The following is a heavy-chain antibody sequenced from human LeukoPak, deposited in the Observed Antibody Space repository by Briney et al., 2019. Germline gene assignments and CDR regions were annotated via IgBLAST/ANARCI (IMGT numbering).Heavy chain of an antibody. V-gene: IGHV3-48*01. J-gene: IGHJ4*02. CDR2: ISSSSSTI. Sequence: GGSLRLSCVASGFTFSRYSMNWVRQAPGKGPEWISYISSSSSTIYYAVSVKGRFTISRDNAKNSLYLQLNSLRAEDTAVYYCATGGFLEWSDYWGQGTLVTVSS. CDR1: GFTFSRYS. CDR3: ATGGFLEWSDY. D-gene: IGHD3-3*01.